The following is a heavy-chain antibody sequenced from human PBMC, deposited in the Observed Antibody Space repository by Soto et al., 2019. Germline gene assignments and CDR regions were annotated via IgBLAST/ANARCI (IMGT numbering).Heavy chain of an antibody. CDR1: GFTFSNAW. J-gene: IGHJ4*01. V-gene: IGHV3-15*07. CDR2: IKSKTDGGTT. Sequence: GSLRLSCAASGFTFSNAWINWVRQAPGKGLEWVGRIKSKTDGGTTDYAAPVKGRFAISRDDSNNMVYLQMNSLKIEDTAVYYCTTDSYSTIIIVRFDYWGHGTLVTAPQ. CDR3: TTDSYSTIIIVRFDY. D-gene: IGHD3-22*01.